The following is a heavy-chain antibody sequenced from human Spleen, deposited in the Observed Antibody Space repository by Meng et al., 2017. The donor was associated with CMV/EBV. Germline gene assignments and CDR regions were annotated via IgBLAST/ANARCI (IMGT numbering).Heavy chain of an antibody. CDR2: ICYSGST. D-gene: IGHD3-16*01. Sequence: SETLSLTCTVSGGSISSSSYYWGWIRQPPGKGLEWIGSICYSGSTYYHPSLKSRVTISVATSKNQFSLKLSSVTAADTAVYYCARVGNWGLNDYWGQGTLVTVSS. J-gene: IGHJ4*02. V-gene: IGHV4-39*01. CDR3: ARVGNWGLNDY. CDR1: GGSISSSSYY.